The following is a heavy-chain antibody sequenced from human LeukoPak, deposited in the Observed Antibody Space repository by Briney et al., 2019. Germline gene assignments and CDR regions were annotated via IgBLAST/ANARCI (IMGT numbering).Heavy chain of an antibody. Sequence: GGSLRLSCAASGFTFSSYAMHWVRQAPGKGLEWVAVISYDGSNKYYADSVKGRFTISRDNSKNTLYLQMNSLRAEDTALYHCARDSHCSGGSCELDYWGQGTLVTVSS. V-gene: IGHV3-30*04. CDR3: ARDSHCSGGSCELDY. D-gene: IGHD2-15*01. J-gene: IGHJ4*02. CDR1: GFTFSSYA. CDR2: ISYDGSNK.